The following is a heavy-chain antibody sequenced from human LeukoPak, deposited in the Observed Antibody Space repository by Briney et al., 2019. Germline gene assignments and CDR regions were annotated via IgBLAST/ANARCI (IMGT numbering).Heavy chain of an antibody. CDR1: GGTFSSYA. D-gene: IGHD5-18*01. V-gene: IGHV7-4-1*02. Sequence: ASVKVSCKASGGTFSSYAISWVRQAPGQGLEWMGWINTNTGNPTYAQGFTGRYVFSLDTSVSTAYLQISSLKAEDTAVYYCARGDGGYGYGYYAFNIWGQGTMVTVSS. CDR2: INTNTGNP. CDR3: ARGDGGYGYGYYAFNI. J-gene: IGHJ3*02.